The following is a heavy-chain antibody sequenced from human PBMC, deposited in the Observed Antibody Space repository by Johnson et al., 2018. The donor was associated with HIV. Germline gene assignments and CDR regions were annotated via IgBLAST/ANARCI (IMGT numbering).Heavy chain of an antibody. Sequence: QVQLVESGGGLVKPGGSLRLSCAASGFTFSDYYMSWIRQAPGKGLEWVAVISYDGSNKYYADSVKGRFTISRDNSKNTLYLQMSSLRAGDTAVYYCARGRASWELYDAFEIWGQGTMVTVSS. V-gene: IGHV3-30-3*01. CDR3: ARGRASWELYDAFEI. D-gene: IGHD1-26*01. CDR2: ISYDGSNK. J-gene: IGHJ3*02. CDR1: GFTFSDYY.